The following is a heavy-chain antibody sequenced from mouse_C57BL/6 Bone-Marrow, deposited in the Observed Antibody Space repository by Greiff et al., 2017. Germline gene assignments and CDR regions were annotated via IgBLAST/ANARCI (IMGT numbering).Heavy chain of an antibody. CDR2: ISNLAYSI. Sequence: EVQGVESGGGLVQPGGSLKLSCAASGFTFSDYGMAWVRQAPRKGPEWVAFISNLAYSIYYADTVTGRFTISRENAKNTLYLEMSSLRSEDTAMYYCARGAGSSPFAYWGQGTLVTVSA. J-gene: IGHJ3*01. CDR3: ARGAGSSPFAY. D-gene: IGHD1-1*01. CDR1: GFTFSDYG. V-gene: IGHV5-15*01.